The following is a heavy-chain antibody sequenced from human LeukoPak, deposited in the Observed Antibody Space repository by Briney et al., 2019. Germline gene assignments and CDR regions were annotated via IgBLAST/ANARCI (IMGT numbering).Heavy chain of an antibody. CDR2: TYYRSKWYN. CDR3: VRTKYCSGGSCYYGMDV. V-gene: IGHV6-1*01. J-gene: IGHJ6*02. CDR1: GDSVSSNSAA. Sequence: SQTLSLTCAISGDSVSSNSAAWIWIRQSPSRGLEWLGRTYYRSKWYNKYAVSVKSRIMINPDTSKNQFSLRLNSVTPEDTAVYYCVRTKYCSGGSCYYGMDVWGQGTTVTVSS. D-gene: IGHD2-15*01.